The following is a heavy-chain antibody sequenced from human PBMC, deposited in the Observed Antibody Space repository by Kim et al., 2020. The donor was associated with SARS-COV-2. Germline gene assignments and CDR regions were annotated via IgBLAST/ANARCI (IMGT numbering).Heavy chain of an antibody. V-gene: IGHV3-74*01. CDR2: IHPDGTTT. D-gene: IGHD2-15*01. Sequence: GGSLRLSCVASGFTFSRFWMHWVRQPPGQGLVRVSHIHPDGTTTDYADSVKGRFTISRDNAKNTLFLQMNSLRTEDTAVYYCARVQGYCSGGSCYGRSFDYWGQGTLVTVSS. J-gene: IGHJ4*02. CDR1: GFTFSRFW. CDR3: ARVQGYCSGGSCYGRSFDY.